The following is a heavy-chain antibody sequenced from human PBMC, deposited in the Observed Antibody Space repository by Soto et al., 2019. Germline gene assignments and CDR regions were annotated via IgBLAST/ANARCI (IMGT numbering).Heavy chain of an antibody. Sequence: QVHLVQSGVEVKKPGASVKVSCKGSGYAFTTYRITWVRQAPGQGLEWMGWISAHNGNTNYAQKLQGRLTVTRDTSTSTAYMELWSLRSDDTAVYYCARGRYGDYWGQGALVTVSS. CDR3: ARGRYGDY. V-gene: IGHV1-18*01. CDR1: GYAFTTYR. CDR2: ISAHNGNT. D-gene: IGHD1-1*01. J-gene: IGHJ4*02.